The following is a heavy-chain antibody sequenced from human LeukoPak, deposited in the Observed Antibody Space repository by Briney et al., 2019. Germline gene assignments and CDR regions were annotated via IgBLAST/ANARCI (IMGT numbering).Heavy chain of an antibody. J-gene: IGHJ4*02. D-gene: IGHD2-21*02. Sequence: PSETLSLTCTVSGGSISSGSYYWSWIRQPAGKGLEWIGRIYTSGSTNYNPSLKSRVTISVDTSKNQFSLKLSSVTAADTAVYYCARESGVTATPVPFDYWGQGALVTVSS. CDR3: ARESGVTATPVPFDY. CDR2: IYTSGST. CDR1: GGSISSGSYY. V-gene: IGHV4-61*02.